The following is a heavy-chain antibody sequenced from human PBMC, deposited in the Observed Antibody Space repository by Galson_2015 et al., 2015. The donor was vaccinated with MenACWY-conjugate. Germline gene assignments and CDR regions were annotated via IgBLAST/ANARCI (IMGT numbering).Heavy chain of an antibody. CDR3: TTGGFGQYVCGP. J-gene: IGHJ5*02. V-gene: IGHV3-15*01. Sequence: LRLSCAASGFTFSNAWMTWVRQAPGKGLEWVGRIKSKTHSGTPDYAAPVNGRFTISRDDSRNTVYLEMHGLKAGETGLYYCTTGGFGQYVCGPWGRGTPAT. D-gene: IGHD6-25*01. CDR2: IKSKTHSGTP. CDR1: GFTFSNAW.